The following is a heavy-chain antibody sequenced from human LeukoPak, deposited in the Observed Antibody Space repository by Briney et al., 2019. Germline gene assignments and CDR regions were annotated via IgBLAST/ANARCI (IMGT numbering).Heavy chain of an antibody. CDR2: INSDVSIT. D-gene: IGHD2-8*02. Sequence: PGGSLRLSCAASGFTFNTYWMHWVRQTPGKGLVWVPHINSDVSITTYADSVKGRFTVSGDNAKNTLYLEMNRLRAEDTAVYYCVRAGLTGGLDYWGQGTLVTVSS. J-gene: IGHJ4*02. CDR3: VRAGLTGGLDY. V-gene: IGHV3-74*01. CDR1: GFTFNTYW.